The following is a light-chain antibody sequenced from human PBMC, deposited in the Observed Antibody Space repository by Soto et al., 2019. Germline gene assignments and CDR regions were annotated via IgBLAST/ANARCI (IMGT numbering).Light chain of an antibody. Sequence: QSALTQPPSVSAAPGQKITISCSGDTSNIGTSYVSWYQQIPGTPPKLLIYEDNKRPSGIPDRFSGSKSGSSATLGITGLQTGDEADYYCGTWHSGLSPAFGGGTQLTVL. CDR3: GTWHSGLSPA. J-gene: IGLJ3*02. V-gene: IGLV1-51*02. CDR1: TSNIGTSY. CDR2: EDN.